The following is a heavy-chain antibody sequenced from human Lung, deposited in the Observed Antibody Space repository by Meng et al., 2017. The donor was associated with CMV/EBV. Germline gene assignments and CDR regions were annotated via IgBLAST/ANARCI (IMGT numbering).Heavy chain of an antibody. V-gene: IGHV3-30*19. CDR2: ISYDGSNK. CDR1: GFTFSNYD. J-gene: IGHJ6*02. CDR3: ARDADSSSFSPESARGYYYFGMDV. D-gene: IGHD6-13*01. Sequence: GESLKISCAASGFTFSNYDMHWVRQAPGKGLEWVAFISYDGSNKYYADSVKGRFTISRDNSKNTLYLQMNSLRAEDTAVYYCARDADSSSFSPESARGYYYFGMDVWGQGTTVTVSS.